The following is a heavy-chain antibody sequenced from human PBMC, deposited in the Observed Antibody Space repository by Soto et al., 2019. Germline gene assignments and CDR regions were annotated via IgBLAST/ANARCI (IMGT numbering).Heavy chain of an antibody. V-gene: IGHV1-3*01. D-gene: IGHD6-6*01. J-gene: IGHJ4*02. Sequence: ASVKVSCKASGYTFTSYAMHWVRQAPGQRLEWMGWINAGNGNTKYSQKFQGRVTITRDTSASTAYMELSSLRSEDTAVYYCAGLSIAGRRGLDYWGQGTLVTVSS. CDR2: INAGNGNT. CDR3: AGLSIAGRRGLDY. CDR1: GYTFTSYA.